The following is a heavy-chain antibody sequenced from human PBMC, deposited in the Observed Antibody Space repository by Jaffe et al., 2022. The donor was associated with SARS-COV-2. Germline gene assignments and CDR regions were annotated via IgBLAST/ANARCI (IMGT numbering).Heavy chain of an antibody. CDR3: AKVPVRWSGYYRFDY. Sequence: EEQLLESGGGLVQPGGSLRLSCAASGFTFSSYAMSWVRQAPGKGLEWVSSISFSGVTTYYADSVKGRFTISRDNSKNTLYLQMNSLTAEDTALYYCAKVPVRWSGYYRFDYWGQGTLVTVSS. CDR1: GFTFSSYA. CDR2: ISFSGVTT. V-gene: IGHV3-23*01. J-gene: IGHJ4*02. D-gene: IGHD3-3*01.